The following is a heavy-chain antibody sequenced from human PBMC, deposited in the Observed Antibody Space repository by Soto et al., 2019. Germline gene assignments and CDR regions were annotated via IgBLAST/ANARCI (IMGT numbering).Heavy chain of an antibody. V-gene: IGHV3-53*01. CDR1: EFTVSSNY. D-gene: IGHD1-1*01. J-gene: IGHJ3*02. Sequence: PGGSLRLSCVASEFTVSSNYMSWVRQAPGKGLEWVSLIYSAGNTYYADSVKGRFTISRDNSKNMLYLEMNRLRAEDTGVYYCARDLKGGTTFRNPLDIWGHGTMVTVSS. CDR2: IYSAGNT. CDR3: ARDLKGGTTFRNPLDI.